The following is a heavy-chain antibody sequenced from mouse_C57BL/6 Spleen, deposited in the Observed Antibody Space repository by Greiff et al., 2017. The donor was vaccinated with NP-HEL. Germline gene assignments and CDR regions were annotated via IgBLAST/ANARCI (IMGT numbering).Heavy chain of an antibody. CDR1: GYSITSGYY. CDR3: ARVGDGGYFDY. J-gene: IGHJ2*01. CDR2: ISYDGSN. D-gene: IGHD1-1*01. Sequence: EVQLVESGPGLVKPSQSLSLTCSVTGYSITSGYYWNWIRQFPGNKLEWMGYISYDGSNNYNPSLKNRISITRDTTKNQFFLKLNSVTTEDTATYYCARVGDGGYFDYWGQGTTLTVSS. V-gene: IGHV3-6*01.